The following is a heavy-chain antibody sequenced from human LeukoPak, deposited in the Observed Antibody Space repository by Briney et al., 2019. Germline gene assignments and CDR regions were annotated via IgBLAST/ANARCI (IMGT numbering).Heavy chain of an antibody. D-gene: IGHD6-19*01. CDR2: ISAYNGNT. Sequence: ASVKVSCKASGYTFTSYGISWVRQAPGQGLEWMGWISAYNGNTNYAQKLQGRVTMTTDTSTSTAYMELRSLRSDDTAVYYCARYSSGWFSGGFQHWGQGTLVPSPQ. CDR1: GYTFTSYG. J-gene: IGHJ1*01. CDR3: ARYSSGWFSGGFQH. V-gene: IGHV1-18*04.